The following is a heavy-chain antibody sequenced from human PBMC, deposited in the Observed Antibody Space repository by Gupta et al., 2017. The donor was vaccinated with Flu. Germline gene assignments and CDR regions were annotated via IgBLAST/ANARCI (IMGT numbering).Heavy chain of an antibody. CDR3: ATEPTSSSVTATSYFDS. CDR1: GASTGIGGYY. CDR2: INYRGNT. Sequence: QVQLKESGPGLVRPSETLSLSCSVSGASTGIGGYYLTWIRHLPGKGLEWIGYINYRGNTDYNPSLRGRVTISMGTSEHLFSLELKSVTAADTAVYYCATEPTSSSVTATSYFDSWGQGVLVTVSS. V-gene: IGHV4-31*03. D-gene: IGHD2-21*02. J-gene: IGHJ4*02.